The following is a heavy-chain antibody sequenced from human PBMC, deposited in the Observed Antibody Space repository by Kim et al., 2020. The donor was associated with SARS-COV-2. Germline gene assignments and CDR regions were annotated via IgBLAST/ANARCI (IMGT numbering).Heavy chain of an antibody. V-gene: IGHV1-18*01. CDR3: ARLGYDFWSASYEEGLDYYYYMDV. J-gene: IGHJ6*03. CDR2: ISAYNGNT. Sequence: ASVKVSCKASGYTFTSYGISWVRQAPGQGLEWMGWISAYNGNTNYAQKVQGRVTMTTDTSTSTAYMELRSLRSDDTAVYYCARLGYDFWSASYEEGLDYYYYMDVWGKGTTVTVSS. CDR1: GYTFTSYG. D-gene: IGHD3-3*01.